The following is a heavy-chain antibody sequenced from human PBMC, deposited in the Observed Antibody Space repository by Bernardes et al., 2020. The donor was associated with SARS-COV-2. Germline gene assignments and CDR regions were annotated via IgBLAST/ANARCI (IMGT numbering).Heavy chain of an antibody. D-gene: IGHD3-3*01. CDR2: IYYSGST. J-gene: IGHJ5*02. Sequence: SETLSLTCTVSGGSISSGDYYWSWIRQPPGKGLEWIGYIYYSGSTYYNPSLKSRVTISVDTSKNQFSLKLSSVTAADTAVYYCARGTSVITILGVVNRWFDPWGQGTLVTVSS. V-gene: IGHV4-30-4*01. CDR1: GGSISSGDYY. CDR3: ARGTSVITILGVVNRWFDP.